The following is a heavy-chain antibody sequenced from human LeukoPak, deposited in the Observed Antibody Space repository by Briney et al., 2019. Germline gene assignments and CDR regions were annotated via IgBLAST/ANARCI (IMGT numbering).Heavy chain of an antibody. D-gene: IGHD2-15*01. J-gene: IGHJ4*02. CDR2: IYYSGST. CDR3: ARVMVVTATRPFDY. V-gene: IGHV4-39*07. CDR1: GGSISSSSYY. Sequence: SETLSLTCTVSGGSISSSSYYWGWIRQPPGKGLEWIGSIYYSGSTYYNPSLKSRVTISVDTSKNQFSLNLSSVTAADTAVYYCARVMVVTATRPFDYWGQGTLVTVSS.